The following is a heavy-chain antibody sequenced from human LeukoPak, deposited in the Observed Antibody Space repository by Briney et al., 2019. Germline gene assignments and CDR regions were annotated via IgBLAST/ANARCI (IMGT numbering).Heavy chain of an antibody. J-gene: IGHJ5*02. V-gene: IGHV1-8*01. D-gene: IGHD2-15*01. CDR1: GYTFTSYD. CDR2: MNPNSGNT. Sequence: ASVKVSCKASGYTFTSYDINWVRQATGQGLERMGWMNPNSGNTGYAQKFQGRVTMTRNTSMSTAYMELSSLRSEDTAVYYCARGQWSRTPGYCSGGSCFVYWFDPWGQGTLVTVSS. CDR3: ARGQWSRTPGYCSGGSCFVYWFDP.